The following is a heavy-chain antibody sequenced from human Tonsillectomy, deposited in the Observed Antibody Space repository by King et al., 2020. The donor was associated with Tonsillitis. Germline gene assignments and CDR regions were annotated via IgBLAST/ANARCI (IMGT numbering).Heavy chain of an antibody. D-gene: IGHD3-22*01. V-gene: IGHV4-59*01. Sequence: QLQESGPGLVKPSETLSLTCTVSGGSISSYYWSWIRQPPGKGLEWIGYIYYSGSTNYNPSLKSRVTISVDTSKNQFSLKLSSVTAADTAVYYCARLGAFDYYDSSGLDACDIWGQGTMVTVSS. CDR1: GGSISSYY. CDR2: IYYSGST. J-gene: IGHJ3*02. CDR3: ARLGAFDYYDSSGLDACDI.